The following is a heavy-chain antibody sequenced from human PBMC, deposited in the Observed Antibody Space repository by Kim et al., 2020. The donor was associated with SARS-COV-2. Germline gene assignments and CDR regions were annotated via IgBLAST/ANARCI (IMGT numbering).Heavy chain of an antibody. CDR2: ISWNSGSI. CDR1: GFTFDDYA. CDR3: AKDIRGLLWFGDLFGGIDY. V-gene: IGHV3-9*01. D-gene: IGHD3-10*01. Sequence: GGSLRLSCAASGFTFDDYAMHWVRQAPGKGLEWVSGISWNSGSIGYADSVKGRFTISRDNAKNSLYLQMNSLRAEDTALYYCAKDIRGLLWFGDLFGGIDYWGQGTLVTVSS. J-gene: IGHJ4*02.